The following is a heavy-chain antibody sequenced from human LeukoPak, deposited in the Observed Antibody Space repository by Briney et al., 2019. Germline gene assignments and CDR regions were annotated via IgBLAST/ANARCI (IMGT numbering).Heavy chain of an antibody. CDR1: GFTFSSYS. Sequence: GGSLRLSCAASGFTFSSYSMNWVRQAPGKGLEWVSSISGSSSYIYYADSVKGRFTISRDNAKNSLYLQMNSLRAEDTAVYYCARGGYSSSWGAFDIWGQGTMVTVSS. V-gene: IGHV3-21*01. J-gene: IGHJ3*02. CDR2: ISGSSSYI. D-gene: IGHD6-13*01. CDR3: ARGGYSSSWGAFDI.